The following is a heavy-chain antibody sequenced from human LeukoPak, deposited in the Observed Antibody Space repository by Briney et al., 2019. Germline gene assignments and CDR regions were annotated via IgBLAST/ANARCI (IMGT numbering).Heavy chain of an antibody. CDR2: IYESGTT. J-gene: IGHJ4*02. CDR1: GESLNSYY. CDR3: ARGAWATRLGS. Sequence: PSETLSLTCPVYGESLNSYYWSWVRQPPGEGREWIGEIYESGTTEYNPSLKSRVTISMVPSKQQFSLSLSSVTAADTAVYYCARGAWATRLGSWGLGTPVIVSS. D-gene: IGHD2-15*01. V-gene: IGHV4-34*01.